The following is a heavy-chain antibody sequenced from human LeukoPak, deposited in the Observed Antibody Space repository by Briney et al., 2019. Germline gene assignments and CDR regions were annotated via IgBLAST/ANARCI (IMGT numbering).Heavy chain of an antibody. CDR2: ISSSSATI. Sequence: PGGSLRLSREGSGFTFSAYNMNWVRQAPGKGLESISYISSSSATIFYADSVKGRFTISRDNAKNSLYLQMNSLRAEDTALYYCAKDRLYDITPYGMDVWGQGTTVTVSS. J-gene: IGHJ6*02. CDR3: AKDRLYDITPYGMDV. V-gene: IGHV3-48*04. CDR1: GFTFSAYN. D-gene: IGHD3-9*01.